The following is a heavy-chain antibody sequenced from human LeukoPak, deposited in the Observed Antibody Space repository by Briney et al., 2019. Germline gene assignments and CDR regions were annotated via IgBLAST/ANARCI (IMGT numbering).Heavy chain of an antibody. CDR2: IYPGDSDT. CDR1: GYSFASYW. V-gene: IGHV5-51*01. Sequence: GESLKISCKGSGYSFASYWIGWVRQMPGKGLEWMGIIYPGDSDTRYSPSFQGQVTISADKSISTAYLQWSSLKGSDTAMYYCARSIAATAPGVDFWGQGTLVTVSS. J-gene: IGHJ4*02. D-gene: IGHD6-13*01. CDR3: ARSIAATAPGVDF.